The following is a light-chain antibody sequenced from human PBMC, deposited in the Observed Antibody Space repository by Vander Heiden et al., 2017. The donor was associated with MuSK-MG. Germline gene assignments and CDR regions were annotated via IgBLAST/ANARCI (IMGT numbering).Light chain of an antibody. Sequence: YVLTPLPSVSVAPAQTARITGGGNDIGNKSVHWYQQKPGQAPVLVVYDDSDRPSGIPGRFSGSNSENTATLTISRVEAGDEADYYCQVWDSSSDHRVFGTGTKVTVL. CDR2: DDS. CDR1: DIGNKS. CDR3: QVWDSSSDHRV. J-gene: IGLJ1*01. V-gene: IGLV3-21*02.